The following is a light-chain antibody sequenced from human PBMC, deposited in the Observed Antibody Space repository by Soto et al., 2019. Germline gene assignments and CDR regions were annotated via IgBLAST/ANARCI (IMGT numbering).Light chain of an antibody. Sequence: DIQMTQSPSTLSASVGDRVTITCRASQSISSWLAWYQQKPGKAPKLLIYDASSLESGVPSRFSGSGSRTEFNLTISSLQFDDFPNHYCQQYNSYHLIFGGGTKVDI. CDR2: DAS. CDR3: QQYNSYHLI. V-gene: IGKV1-5*01. CDR1: QSISSW. J-gene: IGKJ4*01.